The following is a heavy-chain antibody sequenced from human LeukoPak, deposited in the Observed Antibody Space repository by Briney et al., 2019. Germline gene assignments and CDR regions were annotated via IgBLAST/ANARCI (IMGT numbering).Heavy chain of an antibody. Sequence: GASVKVSCKSSGYTFTSYYMHWVRQARGRGLEWMGIINPSGGSTSYAQKFQGRVTMNRDTSTSTVYMELSSLRYEDTAVYYCARAPGGYYDSSGASDAFDIWGQGTMVTVSS. V-gene: IGHV1-46*01. CDR2: INPSGGST. D-gene: IGHD3-22*01. J-gene: IGHJ3*02. CDR1: GYTFTSYY. CDR3: ARAPGGYYDSSGASDAFDI.